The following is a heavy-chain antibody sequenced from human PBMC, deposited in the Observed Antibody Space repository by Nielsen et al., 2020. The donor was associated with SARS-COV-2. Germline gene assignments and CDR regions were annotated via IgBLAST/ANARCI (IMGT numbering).Heavy chain of an antibody. V-gene: IGHV3-30*18. D-gene: IGHD3-10*01. J-gene: IGHJ3*02. Sequence: WLRQPPGKGLEWVAVISYDGDNKYYADSVKGRFTISRDNSKNTLYLQMNSLRAEDTAVYYCAKEKYYYGSGSKPAYAFDIWGQGTMVTVSS. CDR3: AKEKYYYGSGSKPAYAFDI. CDR2: ISYDGDNK.